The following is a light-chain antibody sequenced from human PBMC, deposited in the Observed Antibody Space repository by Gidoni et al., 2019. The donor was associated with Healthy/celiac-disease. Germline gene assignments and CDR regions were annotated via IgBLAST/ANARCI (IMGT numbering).Light chain of an antibody. CDR1: QSILYSSNNKNY. J-gene: IGKJ4*01. CDR3: QQYYSTPPLT. V-gene: IGKV4-1*01. CDR2: WAS. Sequence: DIVMTQSPDSLAVSLGERATINCKSSQSILYSSNNKNYLAWYQQNPGQPPKLLIYWASTRESGVPARFSGSGSGTDFTLTISSLQAEDVAVYYFQQYYSTPPLTFGGGTKVEIK.